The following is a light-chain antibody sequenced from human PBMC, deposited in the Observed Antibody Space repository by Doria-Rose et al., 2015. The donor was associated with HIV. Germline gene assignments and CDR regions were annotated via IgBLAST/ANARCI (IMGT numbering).Light chain of an antibody. CDR1: QSFSSTY. V-gene: IGKV3-20*01. CDR2: DGS. Sequence: EIAMTQSPGTLPLSPGERATLSCRASQSFSSTYLAWYQQTPGQAPSLLIYDGSTRATGIPDRFSASGSGTDFTLTINRLEPEDFALYYCHQYGTSWTFGQGTKVEI. CDR3: HQYGTSWT. J-gene: IGKJ1*01.